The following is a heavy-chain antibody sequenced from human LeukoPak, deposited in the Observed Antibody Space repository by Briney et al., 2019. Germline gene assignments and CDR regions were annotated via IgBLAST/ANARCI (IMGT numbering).Heavy chain of an antibody. Sequence: SETLSLTCAVYGGSFSGYYWSWIRQPPGKGLEWIGEINHSGSTNYNPSLKSRVTISVGTSKNQFSLKLSSVTAADTAVYYCARDATYYYDSSGYSYWGQGTLVTVSS. V-gene: IGHV4-34*01. CDR2: INHSGST. CDR1: GGSFSGYY. D-gene: IGHD3-22*01. CDR3: ARDATYYYDSSGYSY. J-gene: IGHJ4*02.